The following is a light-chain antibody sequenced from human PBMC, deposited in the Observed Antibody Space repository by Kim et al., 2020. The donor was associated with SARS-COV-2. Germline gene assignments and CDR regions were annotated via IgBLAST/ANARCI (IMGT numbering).Light chain of an antibody. J-gene: IGKJ1*01. V-gene: IGKV1-39*01. Sequence: ASVGDRVTITCRASQSISSYLTWYQQKPGKAPTLLIYAASSLQSGVPSRFSGSGSGTDFTLTISSLQPEDFATYYCQQCYSTPRTFGQGTKVDIK. CDR2: AAS. CDR1: QSISSY. CDR3: QQCYSTPRT.